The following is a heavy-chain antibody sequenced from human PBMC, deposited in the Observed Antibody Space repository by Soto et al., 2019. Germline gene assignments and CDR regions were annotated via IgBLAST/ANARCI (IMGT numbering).Heavy chain of an antibody. V-gene: IGHV4-39*01. CDR1: SVTVSVKSHY. D-gene: IGHD1-26*01. Sequence: SDTLSLTCAVSSVTVSVKSHYWAWIGQPPGKGLEWIGAIDDSGRTYYSESLKSRATISVDTARNQFSLKLNSVTAPDTAVYYCATQGRNTRIVVVRHYATDFLGQGTAVTVSS. CDR3: ATQGRNTRIVVVRHYATDF. J-gene: IGHJ6*02. CDR2: IDDSGRT.